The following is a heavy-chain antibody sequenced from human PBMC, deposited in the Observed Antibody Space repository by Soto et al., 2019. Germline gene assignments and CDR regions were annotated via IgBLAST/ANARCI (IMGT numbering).Heavy chain of an antibody. D-gene: IGHD4-17*01. Sequence: SETLSLTCAVSGGSITSSNWWSWVRQPPGKGLEWLGQISNSGSTDYNPSLKSRVSISVDKSKNRLSLKLSSVTAADTALYYCASGEFSNFEYWGQGTPVTVYS. V-gene: IGHV4-4*02. CDR3: ASGEFSNFEY. CDR1: GGSITSSNW. CDR2: ISNSGST. J-gene: IGHJ4*02.